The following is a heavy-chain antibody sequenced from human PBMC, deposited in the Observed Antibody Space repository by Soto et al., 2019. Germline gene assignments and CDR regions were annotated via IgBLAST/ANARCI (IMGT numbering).Heavy chain of an antibody. CDR3: XRQVVVGGRGYYYGMDV. D-gene: IGHD1-26*01. CDR2: ISSSGSDI. CDR1: GFTFSIYF. J-gene: IGHJ6*02. Sequence: GESLKISCAASGFTFSIYFMNWVRQAPGKGLEWVSSISSSGSDIYYADSMKGRFTISRDNAKNSLYLQMNSLRVEDTAVYYCXRQVVVGGRGYYYGMDVWGRGTTVTVSS. V-gene: IGHV3-21*01.